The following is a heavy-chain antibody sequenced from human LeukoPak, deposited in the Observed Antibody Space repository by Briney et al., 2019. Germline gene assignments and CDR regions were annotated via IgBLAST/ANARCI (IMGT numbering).Heavy chain of an antibody. V-gene: IGHV3-23*01. CDR3: ARPKWLLQYYFDY. Sequence: SGGSLRLSCAASGFTLSSYAMSWVRQAPGKGLECVSAISGSGGGTYYADSVKGRFTISRDNSKNTLYLQMNSLRAEDTAVYYCARPKWLLQYYFDYWGQGTLVTVSS. D-gene: IGHD3-22*01. CDR2: ISGSGGGT. CDR1: GFTLSSYA. J-gene: IGHJ4*02.